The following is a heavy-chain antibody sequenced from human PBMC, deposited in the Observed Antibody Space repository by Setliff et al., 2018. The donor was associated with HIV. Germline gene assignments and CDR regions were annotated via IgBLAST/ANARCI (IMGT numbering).Heavy chain of an antibody. CDR1: GFTFNEYA. D-gene: IGHD2-21*01. J-gene: IGHJ3*01. CDR3: ARVAGQFVLVSLNV. CDR2: ISYDGGNK. Sequence: GGSLRLSCAASGFTFNEYAMQWVRQAPGKGLEWVAVISYDGGNKNYADSVQGRFTMSRDNSKNTLHLEMNNLRPEYTAVYYCARVAGQFVLVSLNVWGQGTMVTVSS. V-gene: IGHV3-30*04.